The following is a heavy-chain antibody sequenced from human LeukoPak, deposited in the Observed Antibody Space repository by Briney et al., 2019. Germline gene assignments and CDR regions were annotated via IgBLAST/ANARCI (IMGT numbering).Heavy chain of an antibody. J-gene: IGHJ4*02. CDR1: GFTLSIYS. CDR2: VSSSSI. CDR3: ARGGSGDYSLFEY. D-gene: IGHD3-22*01. V-gene: IGHV3-48*04. Sequence: QPGGSLRLSCAASGFTLSIYSMNWVRQAPGKGLEWVSFVSSSSIHYADSVKGRFTISRDNAKNSLYLQMNSLRAEDTAVYYCARGGSGDYSLFEYWGQGTLVTVCS.